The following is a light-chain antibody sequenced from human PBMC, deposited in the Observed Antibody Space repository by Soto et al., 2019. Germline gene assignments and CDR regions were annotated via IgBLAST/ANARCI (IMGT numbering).Light chain of an antibody. V-gene: IGLV1-44*01. J-gene: IGLJ2*01. CDR3: SAWDESLNGVV. CDR2: FGS. CDR1: SSNIGANT. Sequence: QSVLTQSPSASGTPGQRVTISCSGSSSNIGANTVNWYQQLPGTAPKLLIFFGSHRPSGVSDRFSGSKSGSSASLAISGIQAEDEAEYYCSAWDESLNGVVFGGGTKLTVL.